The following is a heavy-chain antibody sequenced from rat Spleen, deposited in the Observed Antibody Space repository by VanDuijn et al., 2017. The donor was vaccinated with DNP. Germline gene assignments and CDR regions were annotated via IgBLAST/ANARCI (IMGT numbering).Heavy chain of an antibody. V-gene: IGHV3-1*01. Sequence: EVQLQESGPGLVKPSQSLSLTCSVTGYSITSSYRWNWIRKFPGNKLEWIGHISYSGNTSYNPSLKSRISITRDTSKNQFFLQLNSVTTEDTATYYCARYTTGLDYWGQGVMVTVSS. D-gene: IGHD1-6*01. CDR3: ARYTTGLDY. J-gene: IGHJ2*01. CDR2: ISYSGNT. CDR1: GYSITSSY.